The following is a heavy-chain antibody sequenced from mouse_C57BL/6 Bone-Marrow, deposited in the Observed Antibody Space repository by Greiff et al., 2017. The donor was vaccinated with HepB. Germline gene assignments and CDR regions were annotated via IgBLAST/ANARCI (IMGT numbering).Heavy chain of an antibody. CDR2: IYPGSGST. CDR3: ASQRGDYAMDY. V-gene: IGHV1-55*01. CDR1: GYTFTSYW. Sequence: QVQLQQPGAELVKPGASVKMSCKASGYTFTSYWITWVKQRPGQGLEWIGDIYPGSGSTNYNEKFKSKATLTVDTSSSTAYMQRSSLTSEDSAVYYCASQRGDYAMDYWGQGTSVTVSS. J-gene: IGHJ4*01.